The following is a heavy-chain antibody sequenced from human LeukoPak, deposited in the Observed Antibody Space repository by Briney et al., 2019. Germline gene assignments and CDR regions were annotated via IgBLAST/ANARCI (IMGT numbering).Heavy chain of an antibody. V-gene: IGHV3-11*04. CDR3: ARTQKYYDLWSGMN. J-gene: IGHJ4*02. D-gene: IGHD3-3*01. Sequence: GGSVRLSCAATGFTFSDYYMSWLRQAPGQGLEWISYISSSGSADYYADSVQGRFTVSRDNAKSSLYLQMNSLRAEDTAVYYCARTQKYYDLWSGMNWGQGTLVTVSS. CDR1: GFTFSDYY. CDR2: ISSSGSAD.